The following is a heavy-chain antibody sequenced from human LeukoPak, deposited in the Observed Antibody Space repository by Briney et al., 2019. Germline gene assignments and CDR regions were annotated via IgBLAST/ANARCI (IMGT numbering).Heavy chain of an antibody. J-gene: IGHJ4*02. D-gene: IGHD2-8*01. Sequence: GESLKISCKGSGYSFTTYWIGWVRQMPGKGLEWMGIIYPGDSDTRYSPSIQGQVTISADRSISAAYLQWSSLKASDTAMYYCARPSQDCPNDICYSRGDLGYYFDYWGQGTLVTVSS. V-gene: IGHV5-51*01. CDR2: IYPGDSDT. CDR3: ARPSQDCPNDICYSRGDLGYYFDY. CDR1: GYSFTTYW.